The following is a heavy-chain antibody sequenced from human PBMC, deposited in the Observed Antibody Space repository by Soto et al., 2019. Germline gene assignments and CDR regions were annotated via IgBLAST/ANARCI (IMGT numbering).Heavy chain of an antibody. J-gene: IGHJ4*02. V-gene: IGHV4-39*01. D-gene: IGHD4-17*01. CDR3: ARHPPYGPLDY. CDR2: TYYSGST. CDR1: GDSGGFISSSSYH. Sequence: QLQLQESGPGLVKPSETLSLTCTVSGDSGGFISSSSYHWGWIRQPPGKGLEWIGNTYYSGSTYYRPSLKSRVTISGDPSKHQFSLRLTSVTAADTAVYYCARHPPYGPLDYWGQGTLVTVSS.